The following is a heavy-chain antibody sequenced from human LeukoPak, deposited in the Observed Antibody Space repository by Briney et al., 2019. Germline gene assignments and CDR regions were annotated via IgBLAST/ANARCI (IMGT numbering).Heavy chain of an antibody. J-gene: IGHJ4*02. V-gene: IGHV4-31*03. CDR3: ARAPGDYCSSTSCYTLFDY. CDR1: GGSISSGGYY. D-gene: IGHD2-2*02. Sequence: SETPSLTCTVSGGSISSGGYYWSWIRQHPGKGLEWIGYIYYSGSTYYNPSLKSRVTISVDTSKNQFSLKLSSVTAADTAVYYCARAPGDYCSSTSCYTLFDYWGQGTLVTVSS. CDR2: IYYSGST.